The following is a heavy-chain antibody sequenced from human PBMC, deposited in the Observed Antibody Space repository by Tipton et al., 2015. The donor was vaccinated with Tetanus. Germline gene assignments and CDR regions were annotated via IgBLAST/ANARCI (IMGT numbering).Heavy chain of an antibody. CDR2: LYFSGRT. V-gene: IGHV4-39*01. CDR3: ARHESLVGGSYDY. D-gene: IGHD3-10*01. Sequence: TLSLTCTVSGGSISSGNYYWGWIRQPPGKGLEWIGSLYFSGRTYYSPPLKSRVTISVDTSNNQFSLKLTSATAADSAVYYCARHESLVGGSYDYWGQGTLVTVSS. CDR1: GGSISSGNYY. J-gene: IGHJ4*02.